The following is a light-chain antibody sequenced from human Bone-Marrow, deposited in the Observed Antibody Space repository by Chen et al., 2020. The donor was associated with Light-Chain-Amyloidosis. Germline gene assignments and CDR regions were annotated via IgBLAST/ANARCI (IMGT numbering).Light chain of an antibody. CDR3: SSYTITNTLV. J-gene: IGLJ1*01. CDR1: SSDVGGDNH. CDR2: EVT. V-gene: IGLV2-14*01. Sequence: QSALTQPASVSGSPGQSITISCTGTSSDVGGDNHVSWYQQHPDKAPKLMIYEVTNRPSWVPDRFSGSKSDNTASLHISGLQTEDEADYFCSSYTITNTLVFGSGTRVTVL.